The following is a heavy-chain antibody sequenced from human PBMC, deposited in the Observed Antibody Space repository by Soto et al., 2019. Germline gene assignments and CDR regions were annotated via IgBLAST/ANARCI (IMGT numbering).Heavy chain of an antibody. D-gene: IGHD6-6*01. J-gene: IGHJ6*02. CDR1: GFTFSSYA. Sequence: EVQLLESGGGLVQPGGSLRLSCAASGFTFSSYAMSWVRQAPGKGLEWVSAISGSGGSTYYADSVKGRFTISRDNSKNTLYLQMNSLGDEYTDVYYCAKWGSSSGRSYYYGMDVWGQGTTVTVSS. CDR2: ISGSGGST. CDR3: AKWGSSSGRSYYYGMDV. V-gene: IGHV3-23*01.